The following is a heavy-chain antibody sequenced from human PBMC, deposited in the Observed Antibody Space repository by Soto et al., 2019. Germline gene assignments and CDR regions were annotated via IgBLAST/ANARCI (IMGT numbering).Heavy chain of an antibody. J-gene: IGHJ4*02. V-gene: IGHV3-21*01. CDR3: ARGLSSGWSDY. CDR1: GFTFSNYS. CDR2: ISSTSKYI. D-gene: IGHD6-19*01. Sequence: EVQLVESGGGLVKPGGSLRVSCAASGFTFSNYSMTWVRQAPGKGLEWVSSISSTSKYIYYADSVKGRFTISRDNAKKSLYLQMNSLRAEDTAVYYCARGLSSGWSDYWGQGTLVTVSA.